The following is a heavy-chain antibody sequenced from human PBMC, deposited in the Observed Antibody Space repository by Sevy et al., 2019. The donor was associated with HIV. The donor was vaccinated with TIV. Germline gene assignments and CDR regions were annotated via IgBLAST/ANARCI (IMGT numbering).Heavy chain of an antibody. CDR1: GFTFSSYG. J-gene: IGHJ6*02. V-gene: IGHV3-30*18. CDR2: ISYDGSNK. CDR3: AKDRRRDYYDSSGSLNPYYYYYGMDV. D-gene: IGHD3-22*01. Sequence: GGSLRLSCAASGFTFSSYGMHWVRQAPGKGLEWVAVISYDGSNKYYADSVKGRFTISRDNSKNTLYLQMNSLRAEDTGVYYCAKDRRRDYYDSSGSLNPYYYYYGMDVWGQGTTVTVSS.